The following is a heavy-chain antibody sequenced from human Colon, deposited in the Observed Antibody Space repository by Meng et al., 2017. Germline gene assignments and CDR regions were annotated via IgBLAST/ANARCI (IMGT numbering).Heavy chain of an antibody. J-gene: IGHJ4*02. Sequence: QVQLQQWGGGLLKPSETLSLPCVVYGGSFSGHYWTWIRQPPGKGLEWIGEINDSGSTHYNPSLGSRVTISVDTSKSQFSLKLISVTAADTGVYYCVDSKWSANYWGQGTLVTVSS. V-gene: IGHV4-34*01. CDR1: GGSFSGHY. CDR3: VDSKWSANY. D-gene: IGHD3-3*01. CDR2: INDSGST.